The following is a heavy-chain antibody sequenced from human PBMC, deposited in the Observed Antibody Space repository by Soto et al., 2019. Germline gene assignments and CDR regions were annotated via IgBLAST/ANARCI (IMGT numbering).Heavy chain of an antibody. J-gene: IGHJ4*02. D-gene: IGHD6-19*01. CDR1: GFTFSSYA. CDR2: ISYDGSNK. Sequence: QVQLVESGGGVVQPGRSLRLSCAASGFTFSSYAMHWVRQAPGKGLEWVAVISYDGSNKCYADSVKGRFTISRDNSKNTLYLQMNSLRAEDTAVYYCARPAYSSGWYSYFDYWGQGTLVTVSS. CDR3: ARPAYSSGWYSYFDY. V-gene: IGHV3-30-3*01.